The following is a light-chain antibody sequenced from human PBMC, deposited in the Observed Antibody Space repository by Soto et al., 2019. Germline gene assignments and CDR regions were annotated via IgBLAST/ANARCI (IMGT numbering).Light chain of an antibody. V-gene: IGKV2-24*01. CDR3: MQAAQVPQPT. J-gene: IGKJ2*01. Sequence: VLTQTPLSSPVTLGQPASISCKSSQGLVHSDGKTYLSWLQQRPGQPPRLLIYRISNRFSGVPDRFTGSGAGSDLTLHISRVEAEDFGVYYCMQAAQVPQPTFGQVTRLEIK. CDR2: RIS. CDR1: QGLVHSDGKTY.